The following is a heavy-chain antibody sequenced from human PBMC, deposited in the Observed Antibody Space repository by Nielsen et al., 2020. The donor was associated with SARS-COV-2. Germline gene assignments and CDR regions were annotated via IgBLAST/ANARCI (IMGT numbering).Heavy chain of an antibody. CDR1: GFTFSSYA. CDR2: ISYDGSNK. J-gene: IGHJ6*02. D-gene: IGHD6-13*01. Sequence: GESLKISCAASGFTFSSYAMHWVRQAPGKGLEWVAVISYDGSNKYYADSVKGRFTISRDNSKNTLYQQMNSLRAEDTAVYYCARDRRNDNSSSWFYYYYGMDVWGQGTTVTVSS. V-gene: IGHV3-30-3*01. CDR3: ARDRRNDNSSSWFYYYYGMDV.